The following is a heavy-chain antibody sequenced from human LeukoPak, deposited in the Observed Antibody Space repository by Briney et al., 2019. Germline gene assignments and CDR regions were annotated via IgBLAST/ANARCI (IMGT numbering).Heavy chain of an antibody. CDR2: ISYDGSIK. CDR1: GFTVSSSY. J-gene: IGHJ4*02. D-gene: IGHD2/OR15-2a*01. CDR3: ARERPSMGYFDY. Sequence: GGSLRLSCAASGFTVSSSYMSWVRQAPGKGLEWVALISYDGSIKYYADSVKGRFTFSRDNSKDTLYLQMNSLRAEDTAVYYCARERPSMGYFDYWGQGTLVTVSS. V-gene: IGHV3-30-3*01.